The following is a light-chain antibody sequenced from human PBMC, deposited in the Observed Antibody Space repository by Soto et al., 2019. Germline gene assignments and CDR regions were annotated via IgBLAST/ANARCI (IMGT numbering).Light chain of an antibody. CDR2: RDS. CDR1: NIGSKN. CDR3: QVWDSSTVV. J-gene: IGLJ2*01. Sequence: SSELTQPLSVSVALGQTARITCGGTNIGSKNVHWYQQNPGQAPVLVIYRDSNRPSRIPERFSGSNSGNTATLTISRAQAGDEADYYSQVWDSSTVVFGGGTKLTVL. V-gene: IGLV3-9*01.